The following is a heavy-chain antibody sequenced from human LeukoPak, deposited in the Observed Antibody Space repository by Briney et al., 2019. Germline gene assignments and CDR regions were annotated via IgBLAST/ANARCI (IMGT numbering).Heavy chain of an antibody. CDR2: IYYSGST. CDR1: GGSISSYY. V-gene: IGHV4-59*12. CDR3: ASSAKADSSSPLLFDY. D-gene: IGHD6-6*01. J-gene: IGHJ4*02. Sequence: PSETLSLTCTVSGGSISSYYWSWIRQPPGKGLEWIGYIYYSGSTNYNPSLKSRVTISVDTSKNQFSLKLSSVTAADTAVYYCASSAKADSSSPLLFDYWGQGTLVTVSS.